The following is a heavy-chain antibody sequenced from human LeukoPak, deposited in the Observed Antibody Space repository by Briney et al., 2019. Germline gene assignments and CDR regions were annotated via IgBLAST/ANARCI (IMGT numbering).Heavy chain of an antibody. CDR3: ARVLTSYYDSSEDAFDI. V-gene: IGHV4-30-4*01. D-gene: IGHD3-22*01. J-gene: IGHJ3*02. Sequence: SQTLSLTCTVSGGSISSGDYYWSWIRQPPGKGLEWIGYIYYSGSTYYNPSLKSRVTISVDTSKNQFSLKLSSVTAADTAVYYCARVLTSYYDSSEDAFDIWGQGTMVTVSS. CDR1: GGSISSGDYY. CDR2: IYYSGST.